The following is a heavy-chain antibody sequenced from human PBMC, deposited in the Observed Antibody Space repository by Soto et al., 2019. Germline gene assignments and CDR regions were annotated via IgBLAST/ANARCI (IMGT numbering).Heavy chain of an antibody. Sequence: QVQLVESGGGVVQPGTSLRLSCSASGFTFSSYAMHWVRQAPGKGLEWVAFISYDGSNKYYADSVKGRFTISRDNSKNTPYLQMNSLRAEDTAVYSCARPRYPNYYYYGMDVWGQGTTVTVSS. D-gene: IGHD2-2*01. CDR1: GFTFSSYA. J-gene: IGHJ6*02. V-gene: IGHV3-30-3*01. CDR3: ARPRYPNYYYYGMDV. CDR2: ISYDGSNK.